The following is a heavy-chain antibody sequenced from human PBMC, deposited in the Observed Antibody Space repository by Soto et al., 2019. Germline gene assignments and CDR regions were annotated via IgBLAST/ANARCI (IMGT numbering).Heavy chain of an antibody. D-gene: IGHD2-2*01. CDR2: IIPIFGTA. J-gene: IGHJ6*02. Sequence: KVSCKASGGTFSSYAISWVRQAPGQGLEWMGGIIPIFGTANYAQKFQGRVTITADKSTSTAYMELSSLRSEDTAVYYCARAEVVVVVPAAIHYYYYGMDVWGQGTTVTVSS. CDR3: ARAEVVVVVPAAIHYYYYGMDV. CDR1: GGTFSSYA. V-gene: IGHV1-69*06.